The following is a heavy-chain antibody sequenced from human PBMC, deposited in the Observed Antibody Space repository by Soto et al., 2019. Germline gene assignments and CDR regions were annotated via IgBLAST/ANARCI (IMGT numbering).Heavy chain of an antibody. CDR2: IYESGTI. J-gene: IGHJ6*02. V-gene: IGHV4-31*03. CDR3: ARDRGFGMDA. CDR1: GGSINGGRYY. Sequence: QVPLQESGPGLVKPSQTLSLTCTVSGGSINGGRYYWNWIRQHPGKGLEWVGYIYESGTIDYNPSLKSRVIISEDTTKNQFSLSLISVTAADAAVYDCARDRGFGMDAWGHGTMVIVSS.